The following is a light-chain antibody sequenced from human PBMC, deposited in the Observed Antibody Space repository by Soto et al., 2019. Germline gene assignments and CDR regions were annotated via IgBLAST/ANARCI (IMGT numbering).Light chain of an antibody. CDR2: EVT. CDR1: RSDVGGYDH. CDR3: SSDAGNYNYV. Sequence: QSVLTQPPSASGSPGQSVTIPCTGTRSDVGGYDHVSWYQQHPGKAPKLMIYEVTKRPAGVPDRFSGSKSGNTASLTVSGLQAEDEADYYCSSDAGNYNYVFGTGTKVTVL. J-gene: IGLJ1*01. V-gene: IGLV2-8*01.